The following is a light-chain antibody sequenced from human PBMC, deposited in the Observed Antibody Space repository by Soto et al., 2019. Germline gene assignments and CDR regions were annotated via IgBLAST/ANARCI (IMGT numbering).Light chain of an antibody. CDR2: LGS. CDR3: MQALQTHH. Sequence: DIVMTQSPLSLPVTPGEPASISCRSSQSLRHSNGYNYLDWYLQKPGQSPQLLIYLGSNRASGVPDRFSGSGSGTDFTLKNSRVEAEDVGVYYCMQALQTHHFGRGTRLEIK. V-gene: IGKV2-28*01. J-gene: IGKJ5*01. CDR1: QSLRHSNGYNY.